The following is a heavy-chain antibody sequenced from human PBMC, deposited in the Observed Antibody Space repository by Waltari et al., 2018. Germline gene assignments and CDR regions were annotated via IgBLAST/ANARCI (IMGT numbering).Heavy chain of an antibody. D-gene: IGHD5-12*01. Sequence: QVQLPQWGAGLLKPSETLSITCAVYGGSFSGYYCSWIRQPPGKGLEWNGEINHRGITNYNPSLKSRVTISVDTSKNQFSLKVSSVTAADTAVYYCAARDGYNFRVNWFDPWGQGTLVTVSS. CDR3: AARDGYNFRVNWFDP. CDR1: GGSFSGYY. J-gene: IGHJ5*02. V-gene: IGHV4-34*01. CDR2: INHRGIT.